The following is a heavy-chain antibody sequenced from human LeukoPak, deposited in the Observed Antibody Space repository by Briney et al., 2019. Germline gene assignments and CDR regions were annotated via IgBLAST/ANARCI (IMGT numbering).Heavy chain of an antibody. CDR3: ARGIRTKPFDY. Sequence: TSETLSLTCAVSGGSISSGGYSWSWIRQPPGKGLEWIGYIYHSGSTYYNPSLKSRVTISVDRSKNQFSLKLSSVTAADTAVYYCARGIRTKPFDYWGQGTLVTVSS. V-gene: IGHV4-30-2*01. D-gene: IGHD2-8*01. CDR2: IYHSGST. CDR1: GGSISSGGYS. J-gene: IGHJ4*02.